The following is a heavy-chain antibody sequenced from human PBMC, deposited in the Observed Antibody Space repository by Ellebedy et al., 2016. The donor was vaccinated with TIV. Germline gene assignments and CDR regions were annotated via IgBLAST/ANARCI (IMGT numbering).Heavy chain of an antibody. CDR3: ARETHFYDSRSDYPWGS. CDR1: GYTFTTYT. CDR2: INAGNGKT. V-gene: IGHV1-3*01. Sequence: ASVKVSCXASGYTFTTYTLHWVRQAPGQGLEWMGWINAGNGKTKSSQRFQGRLTITRDTSASTAYTELRSLRSEDTAMYYCARETHFYDSRSDYPWGSWGQGTLVTVSS. J-gene: IGHJ4*02. D-gene: IGHD3-22*01.